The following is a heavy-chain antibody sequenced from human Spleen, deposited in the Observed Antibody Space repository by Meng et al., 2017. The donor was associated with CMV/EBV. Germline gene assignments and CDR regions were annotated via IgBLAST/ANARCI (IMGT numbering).Heavy chain of an antibody. D-gene: IGHD3-10*01. V-gene: IGHV4-34*01. CDR2: IYHTGSS. J-gene: IGHJ6*02. Sequence: SETLSLTCAVYGGSFSGHYWSWIRQSPGRGLEGIGHIYHTGSSNYNPSLKRRLTLSVDTSKSQFSLRLSSLTAADSAVYYCARGRGDTITMIRAPYYYYGVDFWGQGTTDTVSS. CDR3: ARGRGDTITMIRAPYYYYGVDF. CDR1: GGSFSGHY.